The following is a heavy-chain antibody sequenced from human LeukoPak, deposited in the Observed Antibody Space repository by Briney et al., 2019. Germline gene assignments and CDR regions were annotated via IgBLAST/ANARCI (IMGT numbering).Heavy chain of an antibody. V-gene: IGHV3-11*04. Sequence: GGSLRLSCAASGFTFSDDSMTWMRQAPGKGLEWVSYISSNGNIIKYADSVKGRFVISRDNAKKSLYLQMDSLRAEDTAVYYCAISLSSGWYNSPDYWGQGTLVSVSS. CDR3: AISLSSGWYNSPDY. CDR2: ISSNGNII. D-gene: IGHD6-19*01. J-gene: IGHJ4*02. CDR1: GFTFSDDS.